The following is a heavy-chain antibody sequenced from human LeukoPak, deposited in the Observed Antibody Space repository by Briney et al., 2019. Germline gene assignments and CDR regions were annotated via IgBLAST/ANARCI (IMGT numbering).Heavy chain of an antibody. D-gene: IGHD3-22*01. CDR3: ARGEGEGSSGSRFDY. CDR1: GGSFSGYY. V-gene: IGHV4-34*01. J-gene: IGHJ4*02. Sequence: SETLSLTCAVSGGSFSGYYWSWIRQPPGKGLEWIGEINHSGSTNYNPSLKSRVTISVDTSKNQFSLKLSPVTAADTAVYYCARGEGEGSSGSRFDYWGQGTLVTVSS. CDR2: INHSGST.